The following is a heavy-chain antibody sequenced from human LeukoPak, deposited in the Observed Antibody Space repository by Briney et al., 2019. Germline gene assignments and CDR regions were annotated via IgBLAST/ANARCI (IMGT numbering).Heavy chain of an antibody. CDR2: ISSSSSYI. CDR1: GFTFSSYS. CDR3: AKVKSDDRSGYYYVFTYGWFDP. V-gene: IGHV3-21*04. Sequence: GGSLRLSCAASGFTFSSYSMNWVRQAPGKGLEWVSSISSSSSYIYYADSVKGRFTISRDNAKNSLYQQMNSLRAEDTALYYCAKVKSDDRSGYYYVFTYGWFDPWGQGTLVTVSS. J-gene: IGHJ5*02. D-gene: IGHD3-22*01.